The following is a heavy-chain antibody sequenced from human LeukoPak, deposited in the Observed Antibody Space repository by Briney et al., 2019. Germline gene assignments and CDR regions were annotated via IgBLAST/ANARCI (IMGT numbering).Heavy chain of an antibody. CDR3: ARWVVITRNRYFDY. CDR2: INHSGST. D-gene: IGHD3-22*01. V-gene: IGHV4-34*01. CDR1: GGSFSGYY. J-gene: IGHJ4*02. Sequence: SKTLSLTCAVYGGSFSGYYWSWIRQPPGKGLEWIGEINHSGSTNYNPSLKSRVTISVDTSKNQFSLKLSSVTAADTAVYYCARWVVITRNRYFDYWGQGTLVTVSS.